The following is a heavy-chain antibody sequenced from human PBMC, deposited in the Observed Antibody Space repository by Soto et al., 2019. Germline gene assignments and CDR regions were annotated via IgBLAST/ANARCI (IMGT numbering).Heavy chain of an antibody. CDR3: ARGGLEYSSSSSDY. D-gene: IGHD6-6*01. CDR1: GGTFSSYA. CDR2: IIPIFGTA. V-gene: IGHV1-69*13. Sequence: ASVKVSCKASGGTFSSYAISWVRQAPGQGLEWMGGIIPIFGTANYAQKFQGRVTITADESTSTAYMELSSLRSEDTAVYYCARGGLEYSSSSSDYRGQGTLVTVSS. J-gene: IGHJ4*02.